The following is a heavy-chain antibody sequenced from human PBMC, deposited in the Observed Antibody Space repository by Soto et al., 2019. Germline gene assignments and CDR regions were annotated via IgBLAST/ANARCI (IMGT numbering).Heavy chain of an antibody. CDR3: AKDQAARPWNLWFDP. J-gene: IGHJ5*02. V-gene: IGHV3-23*01. D-gene: IGHD6-6*01. CDR1: GFTFDGYS. CDR2: ISGSGGST. Sequence: GGSLRLSCAASGFTFDGYSLHWVPPAPGKGLEWVSPISGSGGSTYYADSVKGRFTISRDNSKNTLYLQMNSLRAEDTAVYYCAKDQAARPWNLWFDPWGQGTLVTVSS.